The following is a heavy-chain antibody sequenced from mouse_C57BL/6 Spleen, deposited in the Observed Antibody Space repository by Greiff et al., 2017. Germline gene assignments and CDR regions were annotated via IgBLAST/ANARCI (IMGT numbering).Heavy chain of an antibody. V-gene: IGHV5-17*01. CDR2: ISSGSSTI. D-gene: IGHD2-5*01. Sequence: EVKLVESGGGLVKPGGSLKLSCAASGFTFSDYGMHWVRQAPEKGLEWVAYISSGSSTIYYADTVKGRFPISRDNAKNTLFLQMTSLRSEDTAMDYCARPSNYGGYFDYWGQGTTRTVSS. J-gene: IGHJ2*01. CDR1: GFTFSDYG. CDR3: ARPSNYGGYFDY.